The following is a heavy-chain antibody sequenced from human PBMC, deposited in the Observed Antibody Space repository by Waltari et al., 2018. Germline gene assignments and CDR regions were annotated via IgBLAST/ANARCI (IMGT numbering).Heavy chain of an antibody. Sequence: EVQLVESGGGLIQPGGSLRLSCAASGFTVSSNYMSWVRQAPGKGLEGFSVIYSGGSTYYADSVEGRFTISRDNSKNTLYLQMNSLRAEDTAVYYCARDFYCSSTSCYGMDVWGQGTTVTVSS. CDR3: ARDFYCSSTSCYGMDV. CDR1: GFTVSSNY. J-gene: IGHJ6*02. CDR2: IYSGGST. D-gene: IGHD2-2*01. V-gene: IGHV3-53*01.